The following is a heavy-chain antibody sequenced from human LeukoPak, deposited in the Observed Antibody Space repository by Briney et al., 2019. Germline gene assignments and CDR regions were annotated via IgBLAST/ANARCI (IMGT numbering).Heavy chain of an antibody. D-gene: IGHD5-24*01. V-gene: IGHV1-18*01. J-gene: IGHJ4*02. CDR1: GYTFSSYG. CDR3: ARGGSRVTTINILDY. Sequence: AASVKVSCTPSGYTFSSYGISWVRQAPGQGLEWMGWIRVYNGDTNYARKFKGRVTMTTDTSTNTAYMELRSLGSDDTAVYYCARGGSRVTTINILDYWGQGALVTVSS. CDR2: IRVYNGDT.